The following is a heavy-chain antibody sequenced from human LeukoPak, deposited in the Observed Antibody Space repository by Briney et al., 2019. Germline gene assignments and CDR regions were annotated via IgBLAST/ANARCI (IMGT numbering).Heavy chain of an antibody. CDR2: ISYDGSNK. V-gene: IGHV3-30*18. Sequence: GGSLRLSCAASGFTFSSYGMHWVRQAPGKGLEWVAVISYDGSNKYYADSVKGRFAISRDNSKNTLYLQMNSLRAEDTAVYYCAKHCLGDSSGYYYLANFDYWGQGTLVTVSS. CDR1: GFTFSSYG. J-gene: IGHJ4*02. D-gene: IGHD3-22*01. CDR3: AKHCLGDSSGYYYLANFDY.